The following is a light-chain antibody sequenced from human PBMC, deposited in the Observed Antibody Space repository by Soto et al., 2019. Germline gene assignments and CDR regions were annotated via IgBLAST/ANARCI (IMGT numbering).Light chain of an antibody. V-gene: IGKV1-5*03. CDR3: QQYNNYLA. J-gene: IGKJ1*01. Sequence: DIQMTQSPSTLSASVGDRVTITCRASQSISSWLAWYQQKPGKAPKLLIYKASTLQSGVPSRFSGSGSGTEFTLTLTSLQPDDFATYYCQQYNNYLAFGQGTKVEIK. CDR1: QSISSW. CDR2: KAS.